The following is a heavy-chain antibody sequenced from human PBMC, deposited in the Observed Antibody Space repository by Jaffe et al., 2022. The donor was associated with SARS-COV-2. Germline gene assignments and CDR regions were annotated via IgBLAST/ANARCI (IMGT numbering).Heavy chain of an antibody. V-gene: IGHV3-23*01. CDR1: GFTFSTYA. CDR2: ISGSGGST. CDR3: AKDHGDFYDIGSDYRVGYFAL. D-gene: IGHD3-22*01. J-gene: IGHJ2*01. Sequence: DVQLLESGGGLLQPGGSLRLSCAASGFTFSTYAMSWVRLAPGKGLECVSGISGSGGSTYNADSVKGRFTVSRDNSRNTLYLQMDSLRAEDTAVYYCAKDHGDFYDIGSDYRVGYFALWGRGTLVIVSS.